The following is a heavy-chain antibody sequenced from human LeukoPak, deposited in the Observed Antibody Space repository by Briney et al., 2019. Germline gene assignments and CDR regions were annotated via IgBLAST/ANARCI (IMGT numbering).Heavy chain of an antibody. CDR3: AREAVAAPRGWFDR. CDR2: IYYSGST. Sequence: SSETLSLTCTVSRGSFSISSYYWGWIRQPPGKGLEWIGSIYYSGSTYYNPSLKSRVTISGDTSQNQFSLKLTSVTAADTTVYYCAREAVAAPRGWFDRWGQGTLVTVSS. J-gene: IGHJ5*02. D-gene: IGHD6-19*01. V-gene: IGHV4-39*01. CDR1: RGSFSISSYY.